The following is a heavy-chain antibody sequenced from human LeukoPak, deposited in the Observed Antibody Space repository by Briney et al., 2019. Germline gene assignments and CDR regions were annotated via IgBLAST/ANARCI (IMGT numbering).Heavy chain of an antibody. CDR3: AKDLAY. CDR2: LTADGSST. J-gene: IGHJ4*02. V-gene: IGHV3-74*01. CDR1: GFTLTTYA. Sequence: GGSLRLSCAASGFTLTTYAMYWVRQAPGKGLVWVSRLTADGSSTIYADSVMGRFTVSRDIAKNTLYLEMNSLRAEDTAVYFCAKDLAYWGQGTLVTVSS.